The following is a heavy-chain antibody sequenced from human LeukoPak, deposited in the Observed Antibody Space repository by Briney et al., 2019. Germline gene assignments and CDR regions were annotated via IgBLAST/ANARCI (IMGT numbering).Heavy chain of an antibody. CDR1: GGSISSGGYS. Sequence: PSETLSLTCAGSGGSISSGGYSWSWIRQPPGKGLEWIGCIYHSGSTYYNPSLKSRVTISVDRSKNQFSLKLSSVTAADTAVYYCARGGTYGSGSYYTWYFDLWGRGTLVTVSS. V-gene: IGHV4-30-2*01. CDR3: ARGGTYGSGSYYTWYFDL. J-gene: IGHJ2*01. CDR2: IYHSGST. D-gene: IGHD3-10*01.